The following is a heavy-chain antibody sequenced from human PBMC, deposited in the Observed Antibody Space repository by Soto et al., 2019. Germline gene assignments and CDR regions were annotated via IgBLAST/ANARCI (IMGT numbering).Heavy chain of an antibody. CDR3: ARDGCSSTSCYPPYYYYGMDV. Sequence: QVQLQESGPGLVKPSETLSLTCTVAGGSISSYYWSWIRQPPGKGLEWIGYIYYSGSTNYNPSLKSRVTISADTSKTQFSLKLSSVTAADTAVYYCARDGCSSTSCYPPYYYYGMDVWGQGTTVTVSS. CDR1: GGSISSYY. J-gene: IGHJ6*02. V-gene: IGHV4-59*01. D-gene: IGHD2-2*01. CDR2: IYYSGST.